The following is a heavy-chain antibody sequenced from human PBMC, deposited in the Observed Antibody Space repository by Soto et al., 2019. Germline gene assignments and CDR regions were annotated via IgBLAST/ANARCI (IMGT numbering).Heavy chain of an antibody. CDR1: GFTFSSYV. J-gene: IGHJ6*02. CDR3: AKVIWGIAAAGTKVYYYYYGMDV. CDR2: ISYDGSNK. D-gene: IGHD6-13*01. Sequence: QRGGSLRLSCAASGFTFSSYVMHWVRQAPGKGLEWVAVISYDGSNKYYADSVKGRFTISRDDSKNTLYLQMNSLRAEDTAVYYCAKVIWGIAAAGTKVYYYYYGMDVWGQGTTVTVSS. V-gene: IGHV3-30*18.